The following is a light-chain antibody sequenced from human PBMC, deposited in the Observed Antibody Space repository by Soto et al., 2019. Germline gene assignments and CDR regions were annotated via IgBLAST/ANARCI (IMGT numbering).Light chain of an antibody. CDR3: SSNTSSSTLSTYV. Sequence: QSVLTQPASVSGSPGQSITISCTGTSSDVGGYNYVSWYQHHPGKAPKLMIYDVSNRPSGVSNRFSGSKSGNTASLIISGLQAEDEADYYCSSNTSSSTLSTYVFGTGTKVTV. J-gene: IGLJ1*01. CDR1: SSDVGGYNY. V-gene: IGLV2-14*03. CDR2: DVS.